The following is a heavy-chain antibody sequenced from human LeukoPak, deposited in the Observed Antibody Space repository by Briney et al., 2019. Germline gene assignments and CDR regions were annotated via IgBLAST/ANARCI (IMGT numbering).Heavy chain of an antibody. D-gene: IGHD3-22*01. Sequence: SETLSLTCAVYGGSFSGYYWSWIRQPPGEGLEWIGEINHSGSTNYNPSLKSRVTISVDTSKNQFSLKLSSVTAADTAVYYCAATYYDSSGYFIWGQGTLVTVSS. CDR2: INHSGST. CDR1: GGSFSGYY. V-gene: IGHV4-34*01. J-gene: IGHJ4*02. CDR3: AATYYDSSGYFI.